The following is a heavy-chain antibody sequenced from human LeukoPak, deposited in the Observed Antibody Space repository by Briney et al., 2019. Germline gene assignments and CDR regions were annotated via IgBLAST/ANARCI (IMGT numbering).Heavy chain of an antibody. D-gene: IGHD1-26*01. CDR1: GFTYSFYV. J-gene: IGHJ4*02. V-gene: IGHV3-23*01. Sequence: PGGFLRLSCAASGFTYSFYVMTWVPHAPAAGLECVSANGVDPPTTDYADSVKGRFTISRDDSKNTVYLQMNSLRVEDTALYFCTRRVGGTPDFWGLGTLVTVSS. CDR2: NGVDPPTT. CDR3: TRRVGGTPDF.